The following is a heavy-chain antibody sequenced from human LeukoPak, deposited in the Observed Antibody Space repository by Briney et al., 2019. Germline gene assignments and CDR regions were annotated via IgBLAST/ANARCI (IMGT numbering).Heavy chain of an antibody. V-gene: IGHV1-2*02. D-gene: IGHD6-19*01. Sequence: ASVRVSCKTSGYIFIGYYMHWVRQAPGQGLEWMGWIDPKSGGTKYAQKFQGRVTMTRDMSISTAYMDLRRLKSDDTAVYYCVRDMDRGQWLVRPYNWGQGTLVTVSS. CDR3: VRDMDRGQWLVRPYN. CDR2: IDPKSGGT. J-gene: IGHJ4*02. CDR1: GYIFIGYY.